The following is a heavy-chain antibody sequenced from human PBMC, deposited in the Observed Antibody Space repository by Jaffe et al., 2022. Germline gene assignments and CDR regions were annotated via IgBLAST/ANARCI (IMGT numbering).Heavy chain of an antibody. V-gene: IGHV4-38-2*01. D-gene: IGHD2-2*01. CDR2: IYHSGST. CDR1: GYSISSGYY. Sequence: QVQLQESGPGLVKPSETLSLTCAVSGYSISSGYYWGWIRQPPGKGLEWIGSIYHSGSTYYNPSLKSRVTISVDTSKNQFSLKLSSVTAADTAVYYCARAVGDIVVVPAALFGDYYYMDVWGKGTTVTVSS. J-gene: IGHJ6*03. CDR3: ARAVGDIVVVPAALFGDYYYMDV.